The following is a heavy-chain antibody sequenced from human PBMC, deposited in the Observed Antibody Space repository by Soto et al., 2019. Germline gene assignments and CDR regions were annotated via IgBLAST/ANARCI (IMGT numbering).Heavy chain of an antibody. D-gene: IGHD6-13*01. CDR2: INHSGST. CDR1: GGSFSGYY. CDR3: ARGRYSPYSGRVDA. J-gene: IGHJ4*02. Sequence: SETLSLTCAVYGGSFSGYYWSWIRQPPGKGLEWIGEINHSGSTNYNPSLKSRVTIAVDTSKNQFSLKLSSVTAADTAVYYGARGRYSPYSGRVDAWGMGTLVKVS. V-gene: IGHV4-34*01.